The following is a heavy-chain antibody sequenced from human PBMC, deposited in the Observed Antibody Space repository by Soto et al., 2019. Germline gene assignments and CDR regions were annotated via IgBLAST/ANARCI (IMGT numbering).Heavy chain of an antibody. J-gene: IGHJ4*02. CDR3: ASDPYYYASGF. Sequence: GGSLRLSCAASGFRFSDVYMTWIRQAPGKGLEWVSKISGDGATIYYADSVKGRFTVSRDNARNSVYMQMNSLRADDTAVYYCASDPYYYASGFWGQGSMVTVST. D-gene: IGHD3-10*01. V-gene: IGHV3-11*01. CDR2: ISGDGATI. CDR1: GFRFSDVY.